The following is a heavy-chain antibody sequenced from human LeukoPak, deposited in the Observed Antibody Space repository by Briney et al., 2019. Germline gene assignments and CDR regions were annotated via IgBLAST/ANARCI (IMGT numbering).Heavy chain of an antibody. Sequence: SETLSLTCTVSGGSISSYYWSWVRQPPGKGLEWIGSIYHSGSTYYNPSLKSRVTISVDTSKNQFSLKLSSVTAADTAVYYCARLFGGSGSYYYYYYMDVWGKGTTVTISS. CDR1: GGSISSYY. CDR3: ARLFGGSGSYYYYYYMDV. CDR2: IYHSGST. J-gene: IGHJ6*03. D-gene: IGHD3-10*01. V-gene: IGHV4-59*04.